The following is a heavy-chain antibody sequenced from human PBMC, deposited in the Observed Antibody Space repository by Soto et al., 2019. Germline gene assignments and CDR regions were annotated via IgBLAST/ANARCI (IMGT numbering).Heavy chain of an antibody. CDR2: IYPGDSDT. Sequence: GESLKISCQCSGYSFTIYWIGWVRQMPGKGLEWMGIIYPGDSDTRYSPSFQGQVTISADKSISPAYLQWSNLKASDTAMYYCARGANVAARLKLWYYYYCMDVWGLDTTVTVS. CDR1: GYSFTIYW. V-gene: IGHV5-51*01. CDR3: ARGANVAARLKLWYYYYCMDV. J-gene: IGHJ6*02. D-gene: IGHD6-6*01.